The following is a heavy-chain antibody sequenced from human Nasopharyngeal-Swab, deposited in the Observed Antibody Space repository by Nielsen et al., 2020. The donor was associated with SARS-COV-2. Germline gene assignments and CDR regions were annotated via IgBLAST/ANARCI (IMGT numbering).Heavy chain of an antibody. J-gene: IGHJ4*02. CDR3: ANPYGSGSYYSY. V-gene: IGHV3-7*03. Sequence: VRQAPGKGLEWVANIKQDGSEKYYVDSVKGRFTISRDNSKNTLYLQMNSLRAEDTAVYYCANPYGSGSYYSYWGQGTLVTVSS. CDR2: IKQDGSEK. D-gene: IGHD3-10*01.